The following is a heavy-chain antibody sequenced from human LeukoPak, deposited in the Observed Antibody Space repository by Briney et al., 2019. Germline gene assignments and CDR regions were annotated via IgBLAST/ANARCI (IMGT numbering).Heavy chain of an antibody. CDR3: ARANYYGSGSGRYYYYGMDV. V-gene: IGHV3-53*04. D-gene: IGHD3-10*01. J-gene: IGHJ6*02. CDR2: IYSGGST. CDR1: GFTVSSNY. Sequence: GGSLRLSCAASGFTVSSNYMSWVRQAPGKGLEWVSVIYSGGSTYYADSVKGRFTISRHNSKNTLYLQMNSLRAEDTAVYYCARANYYGSGSGRYYYYGMDVWGQGTTVTVSS.